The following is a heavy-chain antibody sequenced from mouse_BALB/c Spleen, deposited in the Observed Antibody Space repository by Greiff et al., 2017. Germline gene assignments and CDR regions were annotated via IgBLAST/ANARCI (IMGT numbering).Heavy chain of an antibody. V-gene: IGHV3-8*02. J-gene: IGHJ2*01. Sequence: EVKLEESGPSLVKPSQTLSLTCSVTGDSITSGYWNWIRKFPGNKLEYMGYISYSGSTYYNPSLKSRISITRDTSKNQYYLQLNSVTTEDTATYYCARHITTATPYYFDYWGQGTTLTVSS. CDR1: GDSITSGY. CDR2: ISYSGST. CDR3: ARHITTATPYYFDY. D-gene: IGHD1-2*01.